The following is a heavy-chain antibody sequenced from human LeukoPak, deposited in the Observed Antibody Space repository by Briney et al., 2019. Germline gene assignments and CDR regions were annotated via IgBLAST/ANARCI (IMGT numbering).Heavy chain of an antibody. Sequence: GGSLRLSCAASGFTFSNYWISWVRQAPGKGLEWVANIRQDGSEKYYVDSVKGRFTISRDNAKNSLYLEMNSLRAEDTAVYYCARPLDYFDSGGYWNYWGLGTLVAVSS. D-gene: IGHD3-22*01. J-gene: IGHJ4*02. CDR1: GFTFSNYW. V-gene: IGHV3-7*01. CDR3: ARPLDYFDSGGYWNY. CDR2: IRQDGSEK.